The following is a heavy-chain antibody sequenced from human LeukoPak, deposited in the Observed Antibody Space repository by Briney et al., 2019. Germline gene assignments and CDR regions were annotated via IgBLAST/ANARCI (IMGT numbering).Heavy chain of an antibody. CDR3: ARGRGAGRGGPPYYFDY. V-gene: IGHV4-30-2*01. Sequence: SQTLSLTCTVSGGSISSGGYYWSWIRQPPGKGLEWIGYIYHSGSTYYNPSLKSRVTISVDRSKNQSSLKLSSVTAADTAVYYCARGRGAGRGGPPYYFDYWGQGTLVTVSS. D-gene: IGHD1-26*01. CDR2: IYHSGST. J-gene: IGHJ4*02. CDR1: GGSISSGGYY.